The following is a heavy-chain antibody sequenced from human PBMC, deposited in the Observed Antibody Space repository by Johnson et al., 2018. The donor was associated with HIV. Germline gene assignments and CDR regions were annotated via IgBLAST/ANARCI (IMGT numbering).Heavy chain of an antibody. V-gene: IGHV3-30*02. CDR2: ISFDGSHK. CDR1: GFAFSNYG. Sequence: QVQLVESGGGVVRPGGSLRLSCAASGFAFSNYGMHWVRQAPGKGLEWVAVISFDGSHKYYTDSVKGLSTISRDNSNNTLYLHMNSLRPDDTGVYYCAKDKFMFLDNPVDAFDVWGQGTMVTFSS. D-gene: IGHD3/OR15-3a*01. J-gene: IGHJ3*01. CDR3: AKDKFMFLDNPVDAFDV.